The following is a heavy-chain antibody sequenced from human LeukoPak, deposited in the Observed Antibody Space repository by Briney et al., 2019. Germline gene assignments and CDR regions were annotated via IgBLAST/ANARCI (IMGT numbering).Heavy chain of an antibody. D-gene: IGHD3-9*01. CDR3: AKDHRYYDILTPYYFDY. J-gene: IGHJ4*02. Sequence: GGPLRLSCAASGFTFSSYGMHWVRQAPGKGLEWVAFIRYDGSNKYYADSVKGRFTISRDNSKNTLYLQMNSLRAEDTAVYYCAKDHRYYDILTPYYFDYWGQGTLVTVSS. CDR1: GFTFSSYG. CDR2: IRYDGSNK. V-gene: IGHV3-30*02.